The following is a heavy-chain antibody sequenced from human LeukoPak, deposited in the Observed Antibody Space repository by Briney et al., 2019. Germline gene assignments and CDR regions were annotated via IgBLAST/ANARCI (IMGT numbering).Heavy chain of an antibody. CDR1: GYRFTSYW. CDR2: IYPGDSDT. V-gene: IGHV5-51*01. Sequence: GESLKISCKGSGYRFTSYWIGWVRQMPGKGLEWMGIIYPGDSDTRYSPSFQGQVTISADKSISTAYLQWSSLKASDTAMYYCARHRWSSSYYMDVWGKGTTVTVSS. D-gene: IGHD6-6*01. CDR3: ARHRWSSSYYMDV. J-gene: IGHJ6*03.